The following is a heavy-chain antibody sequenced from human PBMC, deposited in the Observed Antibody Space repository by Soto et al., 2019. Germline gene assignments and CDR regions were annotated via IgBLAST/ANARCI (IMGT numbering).Heavy chain of an antibody. CDR1: GCTLSGYG. CDR3: ARVAYCGTPSCYGRAAFDI. Sequence: GVPLRLSCAAAGCTLSGYGMDWVRQAPGKGLEWVSRITSDGSSTYYANSVKGRFTISRDNAKNTLYLQMNSLRAEDTAIYYCARVAYCGTPSCYGRAAFDIWGQGTMVTVSS. J-gene: IGHJ3*02. V-gene: IGHV3-74*01. CDR2: ITSDGSST. D-gene: IGHD2-2*01.